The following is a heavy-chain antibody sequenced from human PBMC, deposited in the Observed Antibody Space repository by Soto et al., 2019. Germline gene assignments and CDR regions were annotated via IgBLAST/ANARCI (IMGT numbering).Heavy chain of an antibody. CDR3: ARGGSSFFVHTWRNWFDP. V-gene: IGHV4-34*01. D-gene: IGHD6-13*01. Sequence: SETLSITCAVYGGCFSGYYWSWIRQPPGKGLEWIGEINHSGSTNYNPSLKRRVTISVDTSKNQFSLKLSSVTAADTAVYYCARGGSSFFVHTWRNWFDPWGQGTLVTVSS. CDR2: INHSGST. CDR1: GGCFSGYY. J-gene: IGHJ5*02.